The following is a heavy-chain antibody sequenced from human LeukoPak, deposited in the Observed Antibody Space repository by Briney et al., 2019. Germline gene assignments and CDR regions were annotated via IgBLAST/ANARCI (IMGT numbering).Heavy chain of an antibody. Sequence: PGGSLRLSCAASGFTFSGYSMNWVRQAPGKGLEWVSSISSSSSYIYYADSVKGRFTISRDNAKNSLYLQMNSLRAEDTAVYYCAREPVYSSGYPAFDYWGQGTLVTVSS. D-gene: IGHD3-22*01. J-gene: IGHJ4*02. CDR2: ISSSSSYI. CDR1: GFTFSGYS. V-gene: IGHV3-21*04. CDR3: AREPVYSSGYPAFDY.